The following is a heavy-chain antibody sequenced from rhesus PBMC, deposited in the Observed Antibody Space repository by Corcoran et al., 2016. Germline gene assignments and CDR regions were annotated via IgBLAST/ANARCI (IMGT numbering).Heavy chain of an antibody. CDR1: GGSISSSY. D-gene: IGHD6-31*01. V-gene: IGHV4-169*01. J-gene: IGHJ4*01. CDR3: VRGRGSSGWYSGYFDY. Sequence: QVQLQESGPGLVKPSETLSVTCAVSGGSISSSYWSWIRQAPGKGLEWIGFSYGSGSSTNHQPSRKSRVTLSVYTSKNQFSLKLSSVTAADTAVYYCVRGRGSSGWYSGYFDYWGQGVLVTVSS. CDR2: SYGSGSST.